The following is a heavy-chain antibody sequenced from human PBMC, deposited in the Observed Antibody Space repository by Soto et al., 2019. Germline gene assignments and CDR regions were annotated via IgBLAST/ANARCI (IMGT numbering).Heavy chain of an antibody. CDR1: GFTFSSYA. Sequence: GGSLRLSCSASGFTFSSYAMHWVRQAPGKGLEYVSAISSYGGSTYYADSVKGRFTISRDNSKNTLYFQMSSLRAEDTAVYYCVKDRHRSSSSEFDYWGQGTLVTVSS. D-gene: IGHD6-6*01. CDR2: ISSYGGST. V-gene: IGHV3-64D*06. J-gene: IGHJ4*02. CDR3: VKDRHRSSSSEFDY.